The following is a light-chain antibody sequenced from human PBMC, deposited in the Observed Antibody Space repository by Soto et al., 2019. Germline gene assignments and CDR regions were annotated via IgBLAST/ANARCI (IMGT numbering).Light chain of an antibody. J-gene: IGKJ1*01. CDR1: QSISSW. V-gene: IGKV1-5*01. Sequence: IQMKQSPSSVSASVGDRVTITCRASQSISSWLAWYQQKPGKAPRLLIYDASSLESGVPSRFTGSGSGTEFTLTISSLQPDDFATYYCQQYHTYSQTFGQGTKVDIK. CDR2: DAS. CDR3: QQYHTYSQT.